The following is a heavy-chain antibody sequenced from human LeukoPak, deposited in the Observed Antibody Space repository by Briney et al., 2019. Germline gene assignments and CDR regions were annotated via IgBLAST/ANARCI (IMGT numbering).Heavy chain of an antibody. D-gene: IGHD1-26*01. Sequence: GESLKISCQASGYTVSRYWIGWVRQMPGKGLEWIGIIYPGDSDTRYSPSFQGQVTISADKSINTAYLQWSSLKASDSAMYYCARHIDVVGANLDYWGQGTLVTVSS. J-gene: IGHJ4*02. CDR2: IYPGDSDT. V-gene: IGHV5-51*01. CDR1: GYTVSRYW. CDR3: ARHIDVVGANLDY.